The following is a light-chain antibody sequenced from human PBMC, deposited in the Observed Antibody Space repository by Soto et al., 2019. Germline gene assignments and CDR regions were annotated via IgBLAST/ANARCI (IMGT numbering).Light chain of an antibody. V-gene: IGKV3-20*01. J-gene: IGKJ4*01. Sequence: TQSPSTLSASVVDRVTITCRASQSVSSSYLAWYQQKPGQAPRLLIYDASSRATGIPDRFSGGGSGTDFTLTISRLEPEDFAVYYCQQFSSYPLTFGGGTKVDIK. CDR2: DAS. CDR3: QQFSSYPLT. CDR1: QSVSSSY.